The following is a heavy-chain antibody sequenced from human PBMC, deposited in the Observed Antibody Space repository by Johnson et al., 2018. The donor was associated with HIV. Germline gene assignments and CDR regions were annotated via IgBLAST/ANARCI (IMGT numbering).Heavy chain of an antibody. Sequence: QMQLVESGGGVVQPGRSLRLSCAASGFTFSSYGMHWVRQAPGKGLEWVAVISYDGSNKYHADSVKGRFTISRDNSNNTLYLQMNSLRPEDTAVYNCALLRFLEWLLPGEAFDIWGQGTMVTVSS. D-gene: IGHD3-3*01. V-gene: IGHV3-30*03. CDR3: ALLRFLEWLLPGEAFDI. J-gene: IGHJ3*02. CDR1: GFTFSSYG. CDR2: ISYDGSNK.